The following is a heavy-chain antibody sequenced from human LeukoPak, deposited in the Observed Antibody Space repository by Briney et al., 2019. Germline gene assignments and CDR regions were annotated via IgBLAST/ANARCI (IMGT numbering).Heavy chain of an antibody. Sequence: GGSLRLSCVASGFAVSSKYMSWIRQAPGKGLVWVSRINSDGSSTSYADSVKGRFTISRDNAKNTLYLQMNSLRAEDTAVYYCASREYWGQGTLVTVSS. V-gene: IGHV3-74*01. D-gene: IGHD1-26*01. CDR2: INSDGSST. CDR3: ASREY. J-gene: IGHJ4*02. CDR1: GFAVSSKY.